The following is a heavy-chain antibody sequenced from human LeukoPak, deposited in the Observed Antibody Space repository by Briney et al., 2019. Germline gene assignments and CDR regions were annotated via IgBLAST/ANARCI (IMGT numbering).Heavy chain of an antibody. CDR2: ISSSGSTI. CDR1: GFTFSDYY. D-gene: IGHD5-12*01. CDR3: ARVDGYSGYDLGNYYYYGMDV. Sequence: GGSLRLSCAASGFTFSDYYMSWIRQAPGKGLEWVSYISSSGSTIYYADSVKGRFTISRDNAKNSLYLQMNSLRAEDTAVYYCARVDGYSGYDLGNYYYYGMDVWGQGTTVTVSS. J-gene: IGHJ6*02. V-gene: IGHV3-11*01.